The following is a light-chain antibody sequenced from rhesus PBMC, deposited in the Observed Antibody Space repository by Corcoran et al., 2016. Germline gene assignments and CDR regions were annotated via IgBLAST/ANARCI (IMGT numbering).Light chain of an antibody. CDR3: QHSYGTPFT. J-gene: IGKJ3*01. CDR2: KAS. V-gene: IGKV1-74*01. CDR1: ENVNNY. Sequence: DIQMTQSPSSLSASVGDRVTITCRASENVNNYLHWYQQKPGKAPKLLIEKASTLESGVPSRFSGSGSGTDVTLTISSLQPEDFASYYFQHSYGTPFTFGPGTKLDIK.